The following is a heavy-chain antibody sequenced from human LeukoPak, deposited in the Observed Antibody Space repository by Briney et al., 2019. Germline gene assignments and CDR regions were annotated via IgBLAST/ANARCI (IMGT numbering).Heavy chain of an antibody. CDR2: IYYSGST. Sequence: PSETLSLTCTVSGGSISSYYWSWIRQPPGKGLEWIGYIYYSGSTNYNPSLKSRVTISVDTSKNQFSLKLSSVTAADTAVYYCARGFELWGTFDYWGQGTLVTVSS. J-gene: IGHJ4*02. CDR3: ARGFELWGTFDY. CDR1: GGSISSYY. V-gene: IGHV4-59*01. D-gene: IGHD5-18*01.